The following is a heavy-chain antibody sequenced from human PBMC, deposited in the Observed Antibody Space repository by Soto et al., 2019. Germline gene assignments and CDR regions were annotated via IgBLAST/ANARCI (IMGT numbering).Heavy chain of an antibody. CDR2: INDSGNI. CDR3: ARGLILWFGELSRRGGYYYYMDV. J-gene: IGHJ6*03. CDR1: GGSFSGYQ. D-gene: IGHD3-10*01. Sequence: QVQLQQWGAGLLKPSETLSLTCAVYGGSFSGYQWTWIRQTPGKGLEWIGEINDSGNINYNPSLKSRVTIFLDTPKKQISLKLSSVTAADTAVYYCARGLILWFGELSRRGGYYYYMDVLGEGTTVIVSS. V-gene: IGHV4-34*01.